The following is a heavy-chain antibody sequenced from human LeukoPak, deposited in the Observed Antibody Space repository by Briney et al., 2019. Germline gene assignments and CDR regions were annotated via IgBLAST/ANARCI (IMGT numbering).Heavy chain of an antibody. CDR2: IYNSGST. CDR1: GGSISSGDYS. Sequence: PSQTLSLICIVSGGSISSGDYSWTWIRQHPGKGLGWIGYIYNSGSTSYKPSLKSRVTISEDTSQNQFSLKLSSVTAADTAVYYCARHTRNHGMEVWGQGTTVTVSS. J-gene: IGHJ6*02. V-gene: IGHV4-31*03. D-gene: IGHD1-14*01. CDR3: ARHTRNHGMEV.